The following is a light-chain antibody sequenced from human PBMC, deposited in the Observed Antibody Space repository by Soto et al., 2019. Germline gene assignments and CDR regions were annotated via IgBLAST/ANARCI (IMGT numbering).Light chain of an antibody. CDR3: QYSGSASGWT. Sequence: EIVLTQSPGTLSLSPGERATLSCRAGQSVTSTFLAWYQQKPGQAPRLLIYGASARATGIPDRFSGSGSGTDFTLPISRLEPEDFAVYYCQYSGSASGWTFGRGTRVEI. V-gene: IGKV3-20*01. CDR1: QSVTSTF. J-gene: IGKJ1*01. CDR2: GAS.